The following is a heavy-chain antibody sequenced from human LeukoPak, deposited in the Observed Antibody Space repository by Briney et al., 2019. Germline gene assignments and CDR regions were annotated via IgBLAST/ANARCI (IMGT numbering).Heavy chain of an antibody. CDR1: GFTFSSYS. V-gene: IGHV4-39*07. D-gene: IGHD2-8*01. Sequence: GSLRLSCAASGFTFSSYSMNWVRQPPGKGLEWIGSIYYSGSTYYNPSLKSRVTISVDTSKNQFSLKLSSVTAADTAVYYCAREPRYCTNGVCYTSRGGVFDYWGQGTLVTVSS. CDR3: AREPRYCTNGVCYTSRGGVFDY. J-gene: IGHJ4*02. CDR2: IYYSGST.